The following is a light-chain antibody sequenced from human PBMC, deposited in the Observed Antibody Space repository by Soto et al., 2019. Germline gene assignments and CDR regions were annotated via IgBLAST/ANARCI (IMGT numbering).Light chain of an antibody. CDR2: EAS. Sequence: DIQLTHSPSLLSASIGDRVTITCLASHDISRLLAWYQQKPGKAPKLLIYEASTLQSGVPSRFSGSGSGTEFTLTISGLLPEDFAAYHCQQLYTLPFTFGQGTRLEIK. V-gene: IGKV1-9*01. J-gene: IGKJ5*01. CDR3: QQLYTLPFT. CDR1: HDISRL.